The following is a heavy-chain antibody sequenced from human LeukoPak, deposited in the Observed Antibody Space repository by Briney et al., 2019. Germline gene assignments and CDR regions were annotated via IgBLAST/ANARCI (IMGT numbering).Heavy chain of an antibody. V-gene: IGHV1-2*02. J-gene: IGHJ4*02. D-gene: IGHD3-22*01. CDR3: ARVNYYVSNSLDF. Sequence: ASVTVSFKSSVYTFTTYDIHWVRQAPGQGLEWMAWISPNTGGTEYAQKFQGRVTMTRDTSISTVYMEMSSLTSDDTAVYYCARVNYYVSNSLDFWGQGTLVTVSS. CDR1: VYTFTTYD. CDR2: ISPNTGGT.